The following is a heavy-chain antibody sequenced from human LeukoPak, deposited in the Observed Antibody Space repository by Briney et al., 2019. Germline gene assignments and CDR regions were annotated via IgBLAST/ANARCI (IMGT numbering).Heavy chain of an antibody. D-gene: IGHD5-18*01. Sequence: PSETLSLTCTVSGGSIRYSGYYWGWIRQPPGKGLEWIGSIFYSGSTYYNPSLKSRVTISVDTSKKQFSLKLSSVTAADTAVYYCASPGYSYGYGAFDFWGQGTLVTVSS. CDR3: ASPGYSYGYGAFDF. CDR2: IFYSGST. V-gene: IGHV4-39*01. J-gene: IGHJ4*02. CDR1: GGSIRYSGYY.